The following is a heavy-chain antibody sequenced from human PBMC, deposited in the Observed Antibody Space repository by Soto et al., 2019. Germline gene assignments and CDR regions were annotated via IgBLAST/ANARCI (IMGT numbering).Heavy chain of an antibody. CDR1: GFTFSSYG. D-gene: IGHD3-22*01. CDR2: ISFDGGNK. V-gene: IGHV3-30*18. CDR3: ANETERSASGGYYPTSPGLDC. Sequence: QVQLVESGGGVVQPGRSLRVSCAASGFTFSSYGMHWVRQAPGKGLEWVAVISFDGGNKFYAESVKGRFTISRDNSTNTLYLQLNSLRAEDTAVYYCANETERSASGGYYPTSPGLDCWGQGTLVTVSS. J-gene: IGHJ4*02.